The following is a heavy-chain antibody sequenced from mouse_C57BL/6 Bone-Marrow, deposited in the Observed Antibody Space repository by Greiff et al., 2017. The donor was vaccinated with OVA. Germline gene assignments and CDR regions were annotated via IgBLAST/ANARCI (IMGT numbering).Heavy chain of an antibody. Sequence: VHLQQSGPELVKPGASVKISCKASGYSFTDYYMNWVKQSNGKSLEWIGVINPNYGTTSYNQKFKGKATLTVDKSSSTAYMQLNSLTSEDSAVYYGARDYYYGVVLRGYAMDYWGKGTSVTVSS. J-gene: IGHJ4*01. D-gene: IGHD1-1*01. CDR1: GYSFTDYY. CDR2: INPNYGTT. V-gene: IGHV1-39*01. CDR3: ARDYYYGVVLRGYAMDY.